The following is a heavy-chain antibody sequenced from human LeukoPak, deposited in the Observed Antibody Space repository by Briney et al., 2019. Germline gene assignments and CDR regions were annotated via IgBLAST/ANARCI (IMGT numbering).Heavy chain of an antibody. CDR1: GFTFSNYG. Sequence: GGPLRLSCVASGFTFSNYGMHWVRQAPGKGLEWVAIIWYDGSHKYYADSVKGRFTISRDNARSTLFLQLNSLRAEDTAVYYCAREINKWFDPWGQGTLVTVSS. V-gene: IGHV3-33*01. CDR3: AREINKWFDP. J-gene: IGHJ5*02. CDR2: IWYDGSHK.